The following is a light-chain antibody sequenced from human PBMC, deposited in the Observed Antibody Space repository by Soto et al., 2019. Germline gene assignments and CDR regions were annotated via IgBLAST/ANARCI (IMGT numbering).Light chain of an antibody. CDR1: QSVSSSY. CDR2: AAS. J-gene: IGKJ5*01. Sequence: EIVLTQSPCTLSLSPGERATLSCRASQSVSSSYLAWYQQKPGQPPRLLIYAASSRATGIPDRFSAGGSGTDFTLTISRLEPEDFAVYYCQQYGGLFRSFGQGTRLEIK. CDR3: QQYGGLFRS. V-gene: IGKV3-20*01.